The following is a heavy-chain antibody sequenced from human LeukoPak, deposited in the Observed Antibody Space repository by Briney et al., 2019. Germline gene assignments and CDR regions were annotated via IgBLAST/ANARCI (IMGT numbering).Heavy chain of an antibody. Sequence: AGGSLRLSCAVSGFTFSSYWMHWVRQAPGKGLVWVSRIDSDGSGTSYADSVKGRFTISRDDVKNMLYLQMNSLRVEDTGLYYCSTVEHFWGQGTLVTVSS. J-gene: IGHJ4*02. V-gene: IGHV3-74*01. D-gene: IGHD1/OR15-1a*01. CDR2: IDSDGSGT. CDR1: GFTFSSYW. CDR3: STVEHF.